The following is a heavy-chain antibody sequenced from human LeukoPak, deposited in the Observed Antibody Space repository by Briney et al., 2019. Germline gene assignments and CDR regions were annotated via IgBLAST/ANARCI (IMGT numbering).Heavy chain of an antibody. V-gene: IGHV4-38-2*01. D-gene: IGHD2-21*02. CDR1: GYSISSGYY. Sequence: PSETLSLTCAVPGYSISSGYYWAWIRQPPGKGLECIGSIYHSGSTYYNPSLKSRVTISVDTSKNQFSLKLSSVTAADTAVYYCARAGVTPTYFDYWGQGTLVTVSS. CDR2: IYHSGST. CDR3: ARAGVTPTYFDY. J-gene: IGHJ4*02.